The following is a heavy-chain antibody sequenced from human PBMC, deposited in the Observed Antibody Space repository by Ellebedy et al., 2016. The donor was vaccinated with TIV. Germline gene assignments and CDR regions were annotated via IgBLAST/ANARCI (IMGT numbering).Heavy chain of an antibody. Sequence: MPSETLSLTCTVSGGSISSYYWRWIRQPPGKGLEWIGYIYYSGSTNYNPSLRSRVTISVDTSKNQFSLKLSSVTAADTAMYYCARVGGGGSWNFDYWGQGSLVTVSS. D-gene: IGHD2-15*01. V-gene: IGHV4-59*01. CDR3: ARVGGGGSWNFDY. J-gene: IGHJ4*02. CDR1: GGSISSYY. CDR2: IYYSGST.